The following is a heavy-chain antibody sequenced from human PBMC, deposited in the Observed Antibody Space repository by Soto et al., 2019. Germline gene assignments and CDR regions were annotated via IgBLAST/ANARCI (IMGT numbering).Heavy chain of an antibody. J-gene: IGHJ4*02. Sequence: PGGSLKLSCAASVLTFSNYAMSWVRQAPGKGLEWVSGISDSGGSAYNADSVKGRFTISRDNAKSTLYLQMNSPRAEDTAVYYCAKDVSYGGKRPYYFDYWGQGTLVTVSS. CDR2: ISDSGGSA. CDR1: VLTFSNYA. V-gene: IGHV3-23*01. D-gene: IGHD4-17*01. CDR3: AKDVSYGGKRPYYFDY.